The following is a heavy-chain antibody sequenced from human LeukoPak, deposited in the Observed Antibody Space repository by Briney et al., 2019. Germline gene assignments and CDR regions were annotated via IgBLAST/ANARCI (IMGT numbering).Heavy chain of an antibody. Sequence: PGGSLSLSCVASGLTFNNQDMHWVRQSAGKGLEWVSAIGVDDDTYYSASVKGRFTISRENARNSLYLQMNSLRAEDTAVYYCARERTRGCNGDICLDGFDIWGRGTKVTVSS. CDR2: IGVDDDT. CDR3: ARERTRGCNGDICLDGFDI. CDR1: GLTFNNQD. J-gene: IGHJ3*02. D-gene: IGHD2-15*01. V-gene: IGHV3-13*01.